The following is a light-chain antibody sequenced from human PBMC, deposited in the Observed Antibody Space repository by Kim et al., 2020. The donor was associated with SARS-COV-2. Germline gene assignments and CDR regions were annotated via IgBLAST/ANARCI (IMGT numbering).Light chain of an antibody. Sequence: SITISCTETSDEVSSYNIITWYQHHPGKAPKLIIYDVNKRPSGISTRFSGSKSANTASLTISGLHAEDEGDYYCCSYAGPYTVIFGGGTQLTVL. CDR3: CSYAGPYTVI. V-gene: IGLV2-23*02. CDR2: DVN. J-gene: IGLJ2*01. CDR1: SDEVSSYNI.